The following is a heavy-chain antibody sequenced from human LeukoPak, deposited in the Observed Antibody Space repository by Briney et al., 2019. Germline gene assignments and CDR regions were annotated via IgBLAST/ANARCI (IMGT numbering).Heavy chain of an antibody. Sequence: GGSLRLSCAASGFTFNTYWMHWVRQAPGKGLVWVSRINSDASITNHADFVRGRFTISRDNAKNTLYLQMNSLRAEDTALYYCARSSPYYYDSSGYYYYFDYWGQGTLVTVSS. CDR3: ARSSPYYYDSSGYYYYFDY. CDR2: INSDASIT. J-gene: IGHJ4*02. V-gene: IGHV3-74*01. D-gene: IGHD3-22*01. CDR1: GFTFNTYW.